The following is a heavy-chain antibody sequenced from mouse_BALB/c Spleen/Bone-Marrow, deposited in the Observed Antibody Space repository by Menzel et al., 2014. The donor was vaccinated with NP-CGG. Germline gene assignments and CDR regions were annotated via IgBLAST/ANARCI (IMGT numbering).Heavy chain of an antibody. Sequence: QVQLQQSGAELAKPGASVKMSCKASGYTFTSYRMHWVRQRPGQGLEWIGYINPSTGYTEYNQKFKDKATLTADKSSSTAYMQLSSLTSKDSAVYYCATGYYFDYWGQGTTLTVSS. CDR2: INPSTGYT. V-gene: IGHV1-4*01. CDR3: ATGYYFDY. D-gene: IGHD4-1*01. J-gene: IGHJ2*01. CDR1: GYTFTSYR.